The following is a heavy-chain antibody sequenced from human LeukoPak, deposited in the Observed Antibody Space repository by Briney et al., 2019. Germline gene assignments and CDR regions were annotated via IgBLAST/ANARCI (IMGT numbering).Heavy chain of an antibody. CDR1: GDSISSSSYY. D-gene: IGHD6-13*01. V-gene: IGHV4-39*01. Sequence: SETLSLTCTVSGDSISSSSYYWGWIRQPPGKGLEWIGNIYYSGSTFYNPSLKSRVTISVDTSKNQFSLKLSSVTAADTAVYYCARRGSSWYLVSFDYWGQGTLLTVSS. CDR3: ARRGSSWYLVSFDY. J-gene: IGHJ4*02. CDR2: IYYSGST.